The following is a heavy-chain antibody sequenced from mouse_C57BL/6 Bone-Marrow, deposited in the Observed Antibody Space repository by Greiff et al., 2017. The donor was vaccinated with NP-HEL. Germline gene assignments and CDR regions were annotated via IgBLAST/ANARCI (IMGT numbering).Heavy chain of an antibody. V-gene: IGHV1-75*01. CDR1: GYTFTDYY. D-gene: IGHD1-1*01. CDR2: IFPGSGST. CDR3: ARELVYWDGPWYVDG. J-gene: IGHJ1*01. Sequence: VQLQQSGPELVKPGASVKISCKASGYTFTDYYINWVKQRPGQGLEWIGWIFPGSGSTYYNEKFKGKATLTVDKSSSTAYMLLSSLTSEDSAVLFGARELVYWDGPWYVDGWGGGTAGTVSS.